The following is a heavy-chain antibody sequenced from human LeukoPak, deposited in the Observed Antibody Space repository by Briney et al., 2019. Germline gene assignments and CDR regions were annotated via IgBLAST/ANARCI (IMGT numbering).Heavy chain of an antibody. D-gene: IGHD2-2*01. CDR1: GASISSSSYY. CDR3: ARLRRYCSSTSCSKFAEYFQH. J-gene: IGHJ1*01. CDR2: IYYSGRT. Sequence: PSETLSLTCTVSGASISSSSYYWGWIRQPPGKGLGWIESIYYSGRTYYNPSLKSRVTISVDTSKNQFSLKLSSVTAADTAVYYCARLRRYCSSTSCSKFAEYFQHWGQGTLVTVSS. V-gene: IGHV4-39*07.